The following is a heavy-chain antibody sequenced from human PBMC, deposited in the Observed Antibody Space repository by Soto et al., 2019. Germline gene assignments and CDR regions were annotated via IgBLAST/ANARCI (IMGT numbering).Heavy chain of an antibody. D-gene: IGHD3-16*01. CDR2: ISHDGSND. Sequence: WSLKLSCAASGFSFSSYGMHWVRQAPAKGLEWVAFISHDGSNDYYADSVKGRYTISRDNSKNTVYLQMNSLRVEDTAVYYCATDANEYLWEYYFDFWGQGTLVTVSS. CDR3: ATDANEYLWEYYFDF. J-gene: IGHJ4*02. V-gene: IGHV3-30*03. CDR1: GFSFSSYG.